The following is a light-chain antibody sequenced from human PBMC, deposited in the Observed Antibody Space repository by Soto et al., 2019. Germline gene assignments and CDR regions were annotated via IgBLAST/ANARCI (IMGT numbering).Light chain of an antibody. CDR1: SSDVGGYDY. CDR2: EVT. V-gene: IGLV2-8*01. CDR3: LSYAGTAYV. J-gene: IGLJ1*01. Sequence: QSALTQPPSASGSPGQSVTISCTGTSSDVGGYDYVSWYQQYPGKTTKLMILEVTKRPSAVPDCFSGSKSGNTVSLTVSGLQAEDEADYYGLSYAGTAYVFGTGTKVTVL.